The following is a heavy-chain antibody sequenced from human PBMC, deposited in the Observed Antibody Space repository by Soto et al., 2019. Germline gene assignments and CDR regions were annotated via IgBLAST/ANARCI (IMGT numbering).Heavy chain of an antibody. V-gene: IGHV1-69*02. J-gene: IGHJ3*02. D-gene: IGHD6-19*01. CDR1: GGTFSSYT. CDR2: IIPILGIA. Sequence: ASVKVSCKASGGTFSSYTISWVRQAPGQGLEWMGRIIPILGIANYAQKFQGRVTITADKSTSTAYMELSSLRSEDTAVYYCAGSSGWGLQRVIDAFDIWGQGTMVTVSS. CDR3: AGSSGWGLQRVIDAFDI.